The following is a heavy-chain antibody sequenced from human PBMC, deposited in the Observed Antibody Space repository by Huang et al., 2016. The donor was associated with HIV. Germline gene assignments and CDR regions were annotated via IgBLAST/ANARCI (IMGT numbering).Heavy chain of an antibody. CDR3: ARERMMSWLDDHDAFDI. J-gene: IGHJ3*02. CDR1: GGSFSGYS. V-gene: IGHV4-34*01. D-gene: IGHD1-1*01. Sequence: QVQLQQWGAGLLKPSETLSLTCAVYGGSFSGYSWSWIRQSPGKGLEWIGEINHSGSSNYSPSLTRRLTISVYTSKNQCSLKLSSVTAADTAVYYCARERMMSWLDDHDAFDIWGQGTMVTVSS. CDR2: INHSGSS.